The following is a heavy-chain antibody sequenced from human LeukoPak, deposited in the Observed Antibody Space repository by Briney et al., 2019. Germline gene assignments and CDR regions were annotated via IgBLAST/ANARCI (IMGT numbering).Heavy chain of an antibody. CDR3: VRQISSY. Sequence: VASVKVSCKASGYTFTDYYIHWVRQAPGQRLEWMGWINSNSGGTNSAQKFQGRVTLTRDTSISTAYMELSRLTSDDTAVYYCVRQISSYWGQGTLVTVSS. D-gene: IGHD2/OR15-2a*01. CDR1: GYTFTDYY. V-gene: IGHV1-2*02. J-gene: IGHJ4*02. CDR2: INSNSGGT.